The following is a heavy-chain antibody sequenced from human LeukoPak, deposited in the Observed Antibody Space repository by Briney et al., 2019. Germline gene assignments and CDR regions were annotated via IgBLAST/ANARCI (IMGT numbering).Heavy chain of an antibody. CDR3: ARDREQQRQNMEYGYYYYMDV. CDR1: GFTVSSNS. Sequence: GGSLRLSCTVSGFTVSSNSMSWVRQAPGKGLEWVANIKQDVSEKYYVDSVKGRFTISRDNAKNSLYLQMNSLRAEDTAVYYCARDREQQRQNMEYGYYYYMDVWGKGTTVTISS. CDR2: IKQDVSEK. J-gene: IGHJ6*03. D-gene: IGHD6-13*01. V-gene: IGHV3-7*01.